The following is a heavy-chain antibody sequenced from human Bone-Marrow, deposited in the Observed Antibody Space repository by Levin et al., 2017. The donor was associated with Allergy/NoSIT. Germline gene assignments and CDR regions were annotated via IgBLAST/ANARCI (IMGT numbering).Heavy chain of an antibody. CDR1: GDSISNHY. CDR2: SHYSGSS. D-gene: IGHD1-26*01. Sequence: SETLSLTCTVSGDSISNHYWSWIRQTPGKGLEWIGYSHYSGSSDYNPSLKSRVSILVDMSKNQLSLKLTSVTAADTAVYFCAIGSTGAFGPWGQGTLVTVSS. J-gene: IGHJ5*02. V-gene: IGHV4-59*11. CDR3: AIGSTGAFGP.